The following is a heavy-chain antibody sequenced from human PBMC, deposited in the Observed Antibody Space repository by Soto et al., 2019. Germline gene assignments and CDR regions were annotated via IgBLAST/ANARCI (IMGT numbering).Heavy chain of an antibody. CDR1: GGSISSGGYY. CDR2: IYYSGGT. D-gene: IGHD1-20*01. J-gene: IGHJ6*02. CDR3: ARNNWNYHYYGMDV. V-gene: IGHV4-31*03. Sequence: PSETLSLTCTVSGGSISSGGYYWSWIRQHPGKGLEWIGYIYYSGGTYYNPSLKSRVTISVDTSKNQFSLKLSSVTAADTAVYYCARNNWNYHYYGMDVWGQGTTVTVSS.